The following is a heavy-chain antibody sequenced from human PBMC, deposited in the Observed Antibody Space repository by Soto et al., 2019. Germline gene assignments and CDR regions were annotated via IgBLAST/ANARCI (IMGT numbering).Heavy chain of an antibody. Sequence: SETLSLTCTVSGVSITDYYWTWIREPPGKGLEWIGYISYTGSANYNASLKSRLTISVDTSKNQFSLKLSSVTAADTALYYCARVNYGDYYYGMDVWGQGTTVTVSS. CDR2: ISYTGSA. CDR1: GVSITDYY. J-gene: IGHJ6*02. D-gene: IGHD4-17*01. V-gene: IGHV4-59*01. CDR3: ARVNYGDYYYGMDV.